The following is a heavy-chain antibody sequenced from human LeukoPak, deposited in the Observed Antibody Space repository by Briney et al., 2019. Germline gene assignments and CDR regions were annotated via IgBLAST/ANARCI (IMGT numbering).Heavy chain of an antibody. J-gene: IGHJ4*02. V-gene: IGHV3-21*01. CDR1: GFTFSSYS. D-gene: IGHD3-10*01. CDR3: ARYYGSGVFNYFDY. Sequence: GGSLRLSCAASGFTFSSYSMNWVRQAPGKGLEWVSSISSSSSYIYYADSVEGRFTISRDNAKNSLYLQMNSLRAEDTAVYYCARYYGSGVFNYFDYWGQGTLVTVSS. CDR2: ISSSSSYI.